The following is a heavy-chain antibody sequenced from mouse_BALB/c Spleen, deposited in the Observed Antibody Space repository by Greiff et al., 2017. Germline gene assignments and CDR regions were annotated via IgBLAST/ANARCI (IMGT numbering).Heavy chain of an antibody. D-gene: IGHD1-2*01. CDR2: ISYDGSN. CDR3: ARETTAGGYFDY. J-gene: IGHJ2*01. Sequence: EVQLQESGPGLVTPSQSLSLTCSVTGYSITSGYYWNWIRQYPGNKLEWMGYISYDGSNNYNPSLKNRISITRDTSKNQFFLKLNSVTTEDTATYYCARETTAGGYFDYWGQGTTLTVSS. V-gene: IGHV3-6*02. CDR1: GYSITSGYY.